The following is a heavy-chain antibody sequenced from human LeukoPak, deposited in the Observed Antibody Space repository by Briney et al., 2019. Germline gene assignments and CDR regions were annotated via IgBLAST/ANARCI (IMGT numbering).Heavy chain of an antibody. Sequence: NPSETLSLTCAVYGGSFSGYYWSWIRQPPGKGLEWIGEINHSGSTNYNPSLKSRVTISVDTSKNQFSLKLSSVTAADTAVYYCARGPIAVAGTGEIDYWGQGTLVTVAS. V-gene: IGHV4-34*01. J-gene: IGHJ4*02. D-gene: IGHD6-19*01. CDR1: GGSFSGYY. CDR2: INHSGST. CDR3: ARGPIAVAGTGEIDY.